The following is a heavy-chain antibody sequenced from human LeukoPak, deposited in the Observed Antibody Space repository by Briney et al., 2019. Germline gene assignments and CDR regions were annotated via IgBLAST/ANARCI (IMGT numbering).Heavy chain of an antibody. Sequence: SETLSLTCAVYGGPFSGYHWSWIRQPPGKGLEWIGEINHRGSTNYNPSLKSRVTISVDTSKNQFSLKLGSVTAADTAVYYCARTSATVYFDYWGQGTLVTVSS. CDR2: INHRGST. CDR1: GGPFSGYH. CDR3: ARTSATVYFDY. J-gene: IGHJ4*02. V-gene: IGHV4-34*01. D-gene: IGHD5-18*01.